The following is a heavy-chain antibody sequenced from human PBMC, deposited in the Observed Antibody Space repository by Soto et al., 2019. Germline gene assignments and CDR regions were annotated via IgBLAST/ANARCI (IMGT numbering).Heavy chain of an antibody. CDR2: IYPDDSDT. CDR3: ARRDMLTGYVYFDY. J-gene: IGHJ4*02. CDR1: GYTFTKYW. Sequence: GESLKISCQASGYTFTKYWVGWVRQMPGKGLEWMGIIYPDDSDTRYSPSFQGHVTISADKSVSTAYLQWSSLKASDSATYYCARRDMLTGYVYFDYWGQGTQVTVSS. V-gene: IGHV5-51*01. D-gene: IGHD3-9*01.